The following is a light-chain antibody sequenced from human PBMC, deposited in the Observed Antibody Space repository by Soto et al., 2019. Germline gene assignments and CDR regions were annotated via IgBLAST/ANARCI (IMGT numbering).Light chain of an antibody. CDR2: GAS. CDR1: QSVSSAN. CDR3: QQYGASPLT. V-gene: IGKV3-20*01. J-gene: IGKJ4*01. Sequence: IVLTQSPGTLSLSPGERATLSCRASQSVSSANFAWYQQIPGQAPRLLIYGASNRATGIADRFSGSGSGTDFTLTISRLEPEDFAVYYCQQYGASPLTFGGGTKVEI.